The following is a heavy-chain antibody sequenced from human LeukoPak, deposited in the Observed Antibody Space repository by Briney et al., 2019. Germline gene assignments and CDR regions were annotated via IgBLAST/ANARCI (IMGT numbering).Heavy chain of an antibody. V-gene: IGHV4-59*11. CDR1: GGSLSGHF. CDR2: IHSSGST. J-gene: IGHJ3*02. Sequence: SDTLPLTCTVSGGSLSGHFWSWFRRPPGKGLENIGYIHSSGSTNYNPSYKSRVTVSLEMSKNQFSLSLSSVTAADTAVYYCARDTHALMTAFDIWGQGTMVTVSS. D-gene: IGHD2-15*01. CDR3: ARDTHALMTAFDI.